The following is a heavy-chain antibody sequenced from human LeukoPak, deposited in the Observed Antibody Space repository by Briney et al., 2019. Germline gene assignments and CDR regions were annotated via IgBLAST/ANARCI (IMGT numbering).Heavy chain of an antibody. V-gene: IGHV3-7*01. CDR1: GFTFSSYW. Sequence: GGSLRLSCAASGFTFSSYWMSWVRQAPGKGLEWVANIKQDGSEKYYVDSVKGRFTISRDNAKNSLYLQMNSLRAEDAAVYYCARDLGGLGIPYYYYYYGMDVWGQGTTVTVSS. CDR2: IKQDGSEK. J-gene: IGHJ6*02. CDR3: ARDLGGLGIPYYYYYYGMDV. D-gene: IGHD7-27*01.